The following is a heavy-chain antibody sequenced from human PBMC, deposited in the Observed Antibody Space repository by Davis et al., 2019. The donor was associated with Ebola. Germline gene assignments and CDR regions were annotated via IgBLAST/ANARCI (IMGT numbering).Heavy chain of an antibody. CDR1: GGSISSGGYS. CDR2: INHSGST. D-gene: IGHD3-10*01. Sequence: SETLSLTCAVSGGSISSGGYSWSWIRQPPGKGLERIGEINHSGSTNYNPSLKSRVTISVDMSNNQFSLKLTSVTAADTAVYFCARVFYFGSGTYGAFDYWGQGTLVTVSS. J-gene: IGHJ4*02. V-gene: IGHV4-61*08. CDR3: ARVFYFGSGTYGAFDY.